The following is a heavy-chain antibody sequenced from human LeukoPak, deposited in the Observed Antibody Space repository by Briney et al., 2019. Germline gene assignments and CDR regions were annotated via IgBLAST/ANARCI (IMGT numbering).Heavy chain of an antibody. CDR3: AREDPYYDFWSGSPGVDY. CDR2: INPNSVGA. CDR1: RYTVTGYY. Sequence: GASVKLSCTAARYTVTGYYVHWVRQAPGHGREWMGWINPNSVGANYAQKFQGRVTMTRDTSISTAYMALSRLRSDDTAVYYCAREDPYYDFWSGSPGVDYWGQGTLVTVSS. D-gene: IGHD3-3*01. V-gene: IGHV1-2*02. J-gene: IGHJ4*02.